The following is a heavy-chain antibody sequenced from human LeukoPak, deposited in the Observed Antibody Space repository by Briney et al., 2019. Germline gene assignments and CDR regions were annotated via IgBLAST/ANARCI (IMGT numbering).Heavy chain of an antibody. D-gene: IGHD3-22*01. CDR1: GYTFSVYY. J-gene: IGHJ4*02. CDR3: ARALRYDDSSGYYAY. Sequence: VASVKVSCTASGYTFSVYYMHWVRQAPGQGLAWMGWINPNSGATNYAQTLQGRVTMTRDTSISIVYMELSRLRTDDTAVYYCARALRYDDSSGYYAYWGQGTLVTVSS. CDR2: INPNSGAT. V-gene: IGHV1-2*02.